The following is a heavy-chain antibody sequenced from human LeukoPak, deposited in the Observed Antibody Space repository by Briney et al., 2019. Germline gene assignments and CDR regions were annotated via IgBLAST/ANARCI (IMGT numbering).Heavy chain of an antibody. V-gene: IGHV3-53*01. D-gene: IGHD1-1*01. Sequence: GGSLRLSCAASGLSISDYYMSWVRQAPGKGLEWVSIIHSGGNIYYADSVKGRFTISRDNSKNTLYLQMNSLRAEDTAVYYCARDRGYAMDVWGQGTTVTVSS. CDR2: IHSGGNI. J-gene: IGHJ6*02. CDR1: GLSISDYY. CDR3: ARDRGYAMDV.